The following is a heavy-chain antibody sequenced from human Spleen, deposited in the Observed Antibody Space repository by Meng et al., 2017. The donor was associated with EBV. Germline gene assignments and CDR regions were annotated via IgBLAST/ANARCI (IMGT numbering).Heavy chain of an antibody. J-gene: IGHJ4*02. CDR3: ARALYSSSYYGSLSY. V-gene: IGHV4-34*01. Sequence: QVQLNQWGAGLFKPSETLSLICVFCGGSFSDYYWSWIRQSPGKGLEWIGEIHQSGSTNYNPSLKSRVTISIDTSKNQFSLKVTSVTAADTAVYYCARALYSSSYYGSLSYWGQGTLVTVSS. CDR2: IHQSGST. CDR1: GGSFSDYY. D-gene: IGHD6-13*01.